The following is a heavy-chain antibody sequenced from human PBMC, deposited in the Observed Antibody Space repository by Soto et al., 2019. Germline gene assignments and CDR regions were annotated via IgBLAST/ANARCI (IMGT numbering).Heavy chain of an antibody. V-gene: IGHV1-69*01. CDR2: IIPIPGTA. CDR1: GGTFSSYA. CDR3: ARSQGSSTSLEIYYYYYYGMDV. Sequence: QVQLVQSGAEVKKPGSSVKVSCKASGGTFSSYAISWVRQAPGQGLEWMGGIIPIPGTANYAQKFQGRVTITPDESTSTAYMELRRLRSEHTAVYYCARSQGSSTSLEIYYYYYYGMDVWGQGTTVTVSS. J-gene: IGHJ6*02. D-gene: IGHD2-2*01.